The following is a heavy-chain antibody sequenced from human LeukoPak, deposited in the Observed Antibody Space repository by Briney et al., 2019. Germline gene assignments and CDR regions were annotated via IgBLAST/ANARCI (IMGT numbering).Heavy chain of an antibody. CDR1: GVTFSTYP. Sequence: GGSLRLSCAASGVTFSTYPMTWVRQAPGKGLEWVSAISGSGGSTYYADSVKGRFTISRDNSKNTLYLQMNSLRAEDTAVYYCAKDQAGDYYDSSGYYFDYWGQGTLVTVSS. V-gene: IGHV3-23*01. CDR3: AKDQAGDYYDSSGYYFDY. J-gene: IGHJ4*02. CDR2: ISGSGGST. D-gene: IGHD3-22*01.